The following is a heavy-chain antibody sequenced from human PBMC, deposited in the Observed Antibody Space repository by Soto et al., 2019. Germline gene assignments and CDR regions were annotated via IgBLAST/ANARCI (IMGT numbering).Heavy chain of an antibody. CDR3: AKEIMAAAYATTSAFDL. CDR2: VDGSGYDT. CDR1: GFTFSSFA. Sequence: ERQLLESGGGLVQPGGSRRLSCVASGFTFSSFAMGWVRQSPGTGLEWVAGVDGSGYDTSFAASVNGRFTISRDNSENTLFLDMTNLRAEDTARYYCAKEIMAAAYATTSAFDLWGPGTVVSVS. V-gene: IGHV3-23*01. D-gene: IGHD2-15*01. J-gene: IGHJ4*02.